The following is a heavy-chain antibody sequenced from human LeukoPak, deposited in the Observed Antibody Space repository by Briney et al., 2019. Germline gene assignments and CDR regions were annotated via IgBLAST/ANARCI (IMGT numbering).Heavy chain of an antibody. CDR3: ARHGNRIMITFGGVKGFDY. D-gene: IGHD3-16*01. Sequence: PSETLSLTCTVSGGSISSSSYYWSWIRQPPGKGLEWIGKINHSGSTNYDPSLKSRVTISVDTSKNQFSLKLSSVTAADTAVYYCARHGNRIMITFGGVKGFDYWGQGTLVTVSS. CDR1: GGSISSSSYY. CDR2: INHSGST. V-gene: IGHV4-39*01. J-gene: IGHJ4*02.